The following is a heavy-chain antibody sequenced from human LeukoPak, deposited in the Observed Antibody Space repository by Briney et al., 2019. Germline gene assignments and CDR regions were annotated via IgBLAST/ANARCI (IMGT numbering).Heavy chain of an antibody. J-gene: IGHJ4*02. CDR1: GFTFSSYA. Sequence: PGGSLRLSCAASGFTFSSYAMHWVRQAPGKGLEWVAVISYDGSNKYYADSVKGRFTISRDNSKNTLYLQMNSLRAEDTAVYYCARAQDDYDILTTDYWGQGTLVTVSS. CDR2: ISYDGSNK. D-gene: IGHD3-9*01. CDR3: ARAQDDYDILTTDY. V-gene: IGHV3-30*04.